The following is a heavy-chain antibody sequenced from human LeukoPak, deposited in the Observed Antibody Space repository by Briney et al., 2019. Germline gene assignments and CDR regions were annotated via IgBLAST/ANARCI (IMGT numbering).Heavy chain of an antibody. D-gene: IGHD3-10*01. CDR1: GFTFYTYS. V-gene: IGHV3-48*04. CDR3: ARERKGRLGGLFDY. CDR2: ISSSGSTI. J-gene: IGHJ4*02. Sequence: GGSLRLSCAASGFTFYTYSMNWVRQAPGKGLEWVSYISSSGSTIYYADSVKGRFTISRDNAKNSLYLQMNSLRAEDTAVYYCARERKGRLGGLFDYWGQGTLVTVSS.